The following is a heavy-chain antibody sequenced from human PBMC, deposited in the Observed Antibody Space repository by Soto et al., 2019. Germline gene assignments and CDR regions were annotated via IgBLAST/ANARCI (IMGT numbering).Heavy chain of an antibody. V-gene: IGHV4-4*02. CDR1: SGSISSSNW. J-gene: IGHJ5*02. CDR2: IYHSGST. D-gene: IGHD4-17*01. Sequence: SETLSLTCAVFSGSISSSNWWSWVRQPPGKGLEWIGEIYHSGSTNYNPSLKSRVTISVDKSKNQFSLKLSSVTAADTAVYYCAKEAHDYGDYRWFDPWGQGTLVTVSS. CDR3: AKEAHDYGDYRWFDP.